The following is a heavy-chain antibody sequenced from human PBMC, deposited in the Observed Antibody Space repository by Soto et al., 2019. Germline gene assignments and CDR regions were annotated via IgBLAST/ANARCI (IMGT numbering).Heavy chain of an antibody. J-gene: IGHJ6*02. CDR1: GYTFTNYG. CDR3: ARSGYYGSGSVHYVYGMDV. CDR2: ISAYNGNT. V-gene: IGHV1-18*01. D-gene: IGHD3-10*01. Sequence: QVQLVQSGAEVKKPGASVKVSCKTSGYTFTNYGISWVRQAPGQGLEWMGWISAYNGNTNYAQKLQGRVTMTTDTSTSTAYMELRRLRYDDAAVYYCARSGYYGSGSVHYVYGMDVWGQGTTVTVSS.